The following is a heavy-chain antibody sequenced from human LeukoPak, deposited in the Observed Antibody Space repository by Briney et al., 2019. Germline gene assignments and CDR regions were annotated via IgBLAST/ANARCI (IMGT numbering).Heavy chain of an antibody. CDR1: GGSFGGYY. Sequence: SETLSLTCAVYGGSFGGYYWSWIRQPPGKGLEWIGEINHSGSTNYNPSLKSRVIISVDTSKNQFSLKLSSVTAADTAVYYCARHKRIVVVPAAREGYYYYYYMDVWGKGTTVTISS. V-gene: IGHV4-34*01. CDR3: ARHKRIVVVPAAREGYYYYYYMDV. D-gene: IGHD2-2*01. J-gene: IGHJ6*03. CDR2: INHSGST.